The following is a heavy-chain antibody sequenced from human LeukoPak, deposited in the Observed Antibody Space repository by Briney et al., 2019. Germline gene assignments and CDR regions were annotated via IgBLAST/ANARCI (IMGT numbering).Heavy chain of an antibody. CDR1: GFTFSSYA. J-gene: IGHJ4*02. Sequence: PGGSLRLSCAASGFTFSSYAMSWVRQAPGKGLEWVSAISGSGGSTYYADSVKGRFTISRDNSKSTLYLQMNSLRAEDTAIYYCARPGDGYNWGRFDYWGQGTMVTVSS. V-gene: IGHV3-23*01. CDR3: ARPGDGYNWGRFDY. CDR2: ISGSGGST. D-gene: IGHD5-24*01.